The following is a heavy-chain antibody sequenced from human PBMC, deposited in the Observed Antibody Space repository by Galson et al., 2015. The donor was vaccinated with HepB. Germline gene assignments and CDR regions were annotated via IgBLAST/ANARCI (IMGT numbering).Heavy chain of an antibody. CDR2: IYTDGSIT. J-gene: IGHJ4*02. V-gene: IGHV3-48*04. CDR3: AVDYDFWSGYYTGRTTY. CDR1: GFTFSSYS. Sequence: SLRLSCAASGFTFSSYSMNWVRQAPGMGLVWVSHIYTDGSITHYADSVKGRFTISRDNAKSSLYLQMNSLRAEDTAVYYCAVDYDFWSGYYTGRTTYWGQGTLVTVSS. D-gene: IGHD3-3*01.